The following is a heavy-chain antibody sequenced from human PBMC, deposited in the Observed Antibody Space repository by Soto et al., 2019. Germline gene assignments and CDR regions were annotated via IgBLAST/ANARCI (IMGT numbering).Heavy chain of an antibody. Sequence: PGGSLRLSCAASGFTFSSYLMTWVGQSPGKGLEWVANIKQDGSEKYYVDSVKGRFTISRDNAKNSLYLQMNSLRAEDTAVYYCARDKDEAWIQLWFDYWGQGTLVTVSS. D-gene: IGHD5-18*01. V-gene: IGHV3-7*01. CDR1: GFTFSSYL. CDR2: IKQDGSEK. CDR3: ARDKDEAWIQLWFDY. J-gene: IGHJ5*01.